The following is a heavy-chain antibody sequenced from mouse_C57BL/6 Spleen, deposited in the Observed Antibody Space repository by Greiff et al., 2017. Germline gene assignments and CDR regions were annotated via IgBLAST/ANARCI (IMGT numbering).Heavy chain of an antibody. J-gene: IGHJ1*03. CDR2: IHPNSGST. CDR3: ARKGYYGSSPYWYFDV. D-gene: IGHD1-1*01. Sequence: QVQLKQPGAELVKPGASVKLSCKASGYTFTSYWMHWVKQRPGQGLEWIGMIHPNSGSTNYNEKFKSKATLTVDKSSSTAYMQLSSLTSEDSAVYYSARKGYYGSSPYWYFDVWGTGTTVTVSS. V-gene: IGHV1-64*01. CDR1: GYTFTSYW.